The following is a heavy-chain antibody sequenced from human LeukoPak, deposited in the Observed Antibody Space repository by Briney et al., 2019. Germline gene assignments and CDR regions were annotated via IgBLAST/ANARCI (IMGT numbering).Heavy chain of an antibody. V-gene: IGHV5-51*01. Sequence: GESLKISCKGSGYGFTTYWIGWVRQMPGKGLEWMGIIYPGDSDTRYSPSFQGHVTISADKSISTACLQWSSLKASDTAMYYCARGTIAAALVMDYWGQGTLVTVSS. J-gene: IGHJ4*02. D-gene: IGHD6-13*01. CDR2: IYPGDSDT. CDR3: ARGTIAAALVMDY. CDR1: GYGFTTYW.